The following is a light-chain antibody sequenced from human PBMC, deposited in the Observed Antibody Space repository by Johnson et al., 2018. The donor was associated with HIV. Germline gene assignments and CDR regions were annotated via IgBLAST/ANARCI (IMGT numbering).Light chain of an antibody. J-gene: IGLJ1*01. CDR1: TSSIGNNY. CDR3: GTWDSSLSAGV. Sequence: QSVLTQPPSVSAAPGQKVTISCSGSTSSIGNNYVSWYQQFPGAAPKLLIFENYKRPSGIPDRFSGSKSGTSATLGITGLQTGDEADYYCGTWDSSLSAGVFGTGTKVTVL. CDR2: ENY. V-gene: IGLV1-51*02.